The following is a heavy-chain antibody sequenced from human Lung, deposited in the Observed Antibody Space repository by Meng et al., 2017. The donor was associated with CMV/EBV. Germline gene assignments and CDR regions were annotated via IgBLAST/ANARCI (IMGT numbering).Heavy chain of an antibody. CDR1: GFSLNTAVLG. V-gene: IGHV2-5*01. D-gene: IGHD4-17*01. Sequence: SGFSLNTAVLGVGWVRQPPGKAPEWLALVYWNDDNRYSPSLRNRLTITKDTSKNQAVLTMSNMDPVDTATYYCAHYGDYRFGWYFDLWGRGTLVTVSS. CDR3: AHYGDYRFGWYFDL. CDR2: VYWNDDN. J-gene: IGHJ2*01.